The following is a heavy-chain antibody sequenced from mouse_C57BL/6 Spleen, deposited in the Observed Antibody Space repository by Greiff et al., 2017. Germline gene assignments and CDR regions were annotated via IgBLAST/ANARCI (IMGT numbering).Heavy chain of an antibody. Sequence: VQLQQSGPELVKPGASVKISCKASGYTFTDYYMNWVKQSHGKSLEWIGDINPNNGGTSYNQKFKGKATLTVDKSSSTAYMELRSLTSEDSAVYYCARTYDYDRGYYYAMDYWGQGTSVTVSS. CDR3: ARTYDYDRGYYYAMDY. D-gene: IGHD2-4*01. V-gene: IGHV1-26*01. CDR1: GYTFTDYY. CDR2: INPNNGGT. J-gene: IGHJ4*01.